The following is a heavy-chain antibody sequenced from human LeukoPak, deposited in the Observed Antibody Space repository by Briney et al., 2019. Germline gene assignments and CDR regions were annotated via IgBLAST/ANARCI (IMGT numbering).Heavy chain of an antibody. CDR3: ARENSSRWTNWFDP. CDR2: IYSGGST. V-gene: IGHV3-66*02. Sequence: GGSLRLSCAASGFTVSSNYMSWVRQAPGKGLEWVSVIYSGGSTYYSDPVKGRFTISRDNSKNTLYLQMNSLRAEDTAVYYCARENSSRWTNWFDPWGQGTLVTVSS. D-gene: IGHD6-13*01. CDR1: GFTVSSNY. J-gene: IGHJ5*02.